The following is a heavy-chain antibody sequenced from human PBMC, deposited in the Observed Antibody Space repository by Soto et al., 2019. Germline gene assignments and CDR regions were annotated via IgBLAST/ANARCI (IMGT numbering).Heavy chain of an antibody. CDR2: IIPIFGTA. D-gene: IGHD5-12*01. J-gene: IGHJ6*02. CDR1: GGTFSSYA. Sequence: GASVKVSCKASGGTFSSYAISWVRQAPGQGLEWMGGIIPIFGTANYAQKFQGRVTITADESTSTAYMELSSLRSEDTAVYYCARVSGIVATILDYYYHGMDVWGQGTTVTVS. CDR3: ARVSGIVATILDYYYHGMDV. V-gene: IGHV1-69*13.